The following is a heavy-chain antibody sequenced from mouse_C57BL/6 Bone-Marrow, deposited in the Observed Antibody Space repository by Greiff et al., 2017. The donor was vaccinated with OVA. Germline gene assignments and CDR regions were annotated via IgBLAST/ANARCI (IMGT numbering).Heavy chain of an antibody. D-gene: IGHD1-1*01. J-gene: IGHJ2*01. Sequence: QVQLQQPGAELVRPGTSVKLSCKASGYTFTNYWMHWVKQRPGQGLEWIGVIAPSDSYINYNQKFKGRATLTVDTSSSTAYMHLSSLTSEDSAVYYCAIRGYYGSSPFDYWGQGTTLTVSS. CDR3: AIRGYYGSSPFDY. CDR1: GYTFTNYW. V-gene: IGHV1-59*01. CDR2: IAPSDSYI.